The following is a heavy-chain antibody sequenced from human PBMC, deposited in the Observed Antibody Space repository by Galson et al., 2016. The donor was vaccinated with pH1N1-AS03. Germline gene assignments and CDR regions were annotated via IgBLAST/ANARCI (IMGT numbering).Heavy chain of an antibody. CDR3: ARANYATAFDY. CDR1: GFTFSNYA. J-gene: IGHJ4*02. Sequence: SLRLSCAASGFTFSNYAINWVRQAPGKGLEWVAVISNDGSKQYYADSVKGRFTISRDNSKSTLYLQMASLRTEDTAVYYCARANYATAFDYWGQGTLVTVSS. V-gene: IGHV3-30*04. D-gene: IGHD2-2*01. CDR2: ISNDGSKQ.